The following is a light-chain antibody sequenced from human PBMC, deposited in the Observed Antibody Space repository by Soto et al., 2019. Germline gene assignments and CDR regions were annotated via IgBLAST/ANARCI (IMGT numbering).Light chain of an antibody. CDR1: QSVSSY. V-gene: IGKV3-11*01. J-gene: IGKJ1*01. Sequence: EIVLTQSPATLSLSPGERATLSCRTSQSVSSYLAWYQQKPGQPPRLLIYGASNRATDIPARFSGSGSGTDFTLTISSLEPEDFAVYYCQQRSATWTFGQGTKVDIK. CDR2: GAS. CDR3: QQRSATWT.